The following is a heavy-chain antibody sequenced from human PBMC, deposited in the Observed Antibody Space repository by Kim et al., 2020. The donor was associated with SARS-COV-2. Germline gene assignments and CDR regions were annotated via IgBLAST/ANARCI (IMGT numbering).Heavy chain of an antibody. CDR1: GFTFSSYG. J-gene: IGHJ6*02. CDR2: ISYDGSNK. CDR3: AKGSMDV. Sequence: GALRLSCAASGFTFSSYGMHWVRQAPGKGLEWVAVISYDGSNKYYADSVKGRFTISRDNSKNTLYLQMNSLRAEDTAVYYCAKGSMDVWGQGTTVTVSS. V-gene: IGHV3-30*18.